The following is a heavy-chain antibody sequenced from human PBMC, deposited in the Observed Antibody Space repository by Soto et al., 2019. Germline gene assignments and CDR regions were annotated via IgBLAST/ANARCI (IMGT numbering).Heavy chain of an antibody. CDR3: ARRTDSSTYYFDY. CDR1: GGSVSSSVYY. Sequence: QLQLQESGPGLVKPSETLSLTCTVSGGSVSSSVYYWGWIRQPPGRGLVWIWIIDYSGATYYNPSLKSRLTVSINTSKNLSSLNLNSKTAADTAVYYCARRTDSSTYYFDYWGPGTLVTVSS. D-gene: IGHD6-6*01. CDR2: IDYSGAT. V-gene: IGHV4-39*02. J-gene: IGHJ4*02.